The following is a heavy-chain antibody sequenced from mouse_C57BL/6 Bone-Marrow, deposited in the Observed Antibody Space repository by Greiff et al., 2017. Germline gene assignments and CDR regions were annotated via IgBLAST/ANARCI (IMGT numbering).Heavy chain of an antibody. Sequence: DVKLVEPGEGLVKPGGSLKLSCAASGFTFSSYAMSWVRQTPEKRLEWVAYISSGGDYIYYADTVKGRFTISRDNARNTLYLQMSSLKSEDTAMYYCTRAYYYGSSYWYFDVWGTGTTVTVSS. J-gene: IGHJ1*03. CDR2: ISSGGDYI. CDR1: GFTFSSYA. CDR3: TRAYYYGSSYWYFDV. D-gene: IGHD1-1*01. V-gene: IGHV5-9-1*02.